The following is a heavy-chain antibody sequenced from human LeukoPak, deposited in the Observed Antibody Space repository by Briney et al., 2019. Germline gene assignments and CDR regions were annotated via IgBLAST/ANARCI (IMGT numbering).Heavy chain of an antibody. CDR2: IYYSGST. CDR3: ARGGKWELYYYYYGMDV. J-gene: IGHJ6*02. V-gene: IGHV4-59*01. Sequence: PSETLSLTCTVSGGSISSYYWSWIRQPPGKGLEWIGYIYYSGSTNYNPSLKSRVTISVDTSKNQFSLKLSPVTAADTAVYYCARGGKWELYYYYYGMDVWGQGTTVTVSS. D-gene: IGHD1-26*01. CDR1: GGSISSYY.